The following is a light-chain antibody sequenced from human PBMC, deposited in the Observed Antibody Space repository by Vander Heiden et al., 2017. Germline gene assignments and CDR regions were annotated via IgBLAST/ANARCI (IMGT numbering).Light chain of an antibody. V-gene: IGKV1-16*02. Sequence: DIQMIQSPSSLSASIGDRVTITCRASQDIKNYLAWFQQKPGKAPKSLIYGAFSLQSGVPSKFSGGRSGPNFTLTITSLQPEDFATYYCHQDDNYPLTFGRGTKMEIK. CDR1: QDIKNY. CDR2: GAF. J-gene: IGKJ2*01. CDR3: HQDDNYPLT.